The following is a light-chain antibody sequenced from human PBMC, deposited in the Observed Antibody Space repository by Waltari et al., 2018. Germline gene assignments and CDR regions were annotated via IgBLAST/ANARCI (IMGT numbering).Light chain of an antibody. V-gene: IGKV3-15*01. J-gene: IGKJ4*01. CDR2: GAS. CDR3: LQFTDWPPSLT. Sequence: EIVMTQSPATLSVSPGERATLSCRASQNIGSNVAWYQQKPGQAPRLVIYGASTRATDVPARFRGSGSGTEFTLTISSLQSEDFAVYYCLQFTDWPPSLTFGGGTKVQIK. CDR1: QNIGSN.